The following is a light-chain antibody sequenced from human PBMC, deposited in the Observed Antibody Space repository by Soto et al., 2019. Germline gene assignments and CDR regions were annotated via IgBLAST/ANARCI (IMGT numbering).Light chain of an antibody. V-gene: IGKV3-15*01. CDR3: QQYNNWPRT. CDR2: GAS. CDR1: QSVSSN. Sequence: IVMTQSPATLSVSPGERATLSCRASQSVSSNLAWYQQKPGQAPRLLIYGASTRATGIPARFSGSGSGTELTLTISSLQSEDFAVYYCQQYNNWPRTFGQGTKVDIK. J-gene: IGKJ1*01.